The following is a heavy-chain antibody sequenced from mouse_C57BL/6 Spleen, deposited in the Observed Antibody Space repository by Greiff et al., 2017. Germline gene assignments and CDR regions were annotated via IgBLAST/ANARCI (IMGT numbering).Heavy chain of an antibody. D-gene: IGHD2-1*01. CDR1: GFSLTSYG. V-gene: IGHV2-2*01. CDR2: IWSGGST. Sequence: VQLQQSGPGLVQPSQSLSITCTVSGFSLTSYGVHWVRQSPGTGLEWLGVIWSGGSTDYNAAFISRLSISKDNSKSQVFFKMNSLQADDTAIYYCACPMVTTYYYAMDYWGQGTSVTVSS. J-gene: IGHJ4*01. CDR3: ACPMVTTYYYAMDY.